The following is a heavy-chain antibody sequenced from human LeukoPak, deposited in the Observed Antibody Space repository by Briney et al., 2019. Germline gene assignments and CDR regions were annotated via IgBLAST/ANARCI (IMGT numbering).Heavy chain of an antibody. Sequence: SETLSLTCTVSGYSISSGYYWGWIRQPPGKGLGWIGNIYHSGSTYSNPSLKSRVTISVDTSKNQFSLKLSSVTAADTAVYYCARDGIHDYWGQGTLVTVSS. J-gene: IGHJ4*02. D-gene: IGHD1-14*01. CDR3: ARDGIHDY. CDR2: IYHSGST. CDR1: GYSISSGYY. V-gene: IGHV4-38-2*02.